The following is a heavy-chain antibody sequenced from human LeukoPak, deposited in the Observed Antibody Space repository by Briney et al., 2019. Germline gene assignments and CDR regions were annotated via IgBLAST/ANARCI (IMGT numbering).Heavy chain of an antibody. CDR1: GGSVSRTSYY. CDR3: ARWSIAVAGPDY. V-gene: IGHV4-61*01. D-gene: IGHD6-19*01. Sequence: PSETLSLTCTVSGGSVSRTSYYWSWIRQPPGKGLEWIGYIYYSGSTVYNPSLKSRVTISVDTSKNQFSLKLSSVTAADTAVYYCARWSIAVAGPDYWGQGTLVTVSS. CDR2: IYYSGST. J-gene: IGHJ4*02.